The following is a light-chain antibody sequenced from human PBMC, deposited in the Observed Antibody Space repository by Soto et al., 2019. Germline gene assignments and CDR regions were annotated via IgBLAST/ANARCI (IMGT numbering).Light chain of an antibody. CDR1: QYISTW. CDR2: KAS. J-gene: IGKJ1*01. Sequence: DIQMTQSPSTLSSSVGDRVTITCRASQYISTWLAWYHQKPGKAPKLLIYKASSLHSGVPSRFSGSGSGTEFTLTISSLQPDDFATYYCQQYNTYPWTFGQGTRVEIK. CDR3: QQYNTYPWT. V-gene: IGKV1-5*03.